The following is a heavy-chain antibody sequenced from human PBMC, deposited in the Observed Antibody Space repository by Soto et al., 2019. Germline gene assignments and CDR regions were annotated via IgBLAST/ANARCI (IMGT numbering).Heavy chain of an antibody. CDR1: GYTFTSYY. CDR3: ARDIVVVPAARRGPIVATTPPLDY. V-gene: IGHV1-46*03. CDR2: INPSGGST. J-gene: IGHJ4*02. Sequence: ASVKVSCKASGYTFTSYYMHWVRQAPGQGLEWMGIINPSGGSTSYAQKFQGRVTMTRDTSTSTVYMELSSLRSEDTAVYYCARDIVVVPAARRGPIVATTPPLDYWGQGTLVTVSS. D-gene: IGHD2-2*01.